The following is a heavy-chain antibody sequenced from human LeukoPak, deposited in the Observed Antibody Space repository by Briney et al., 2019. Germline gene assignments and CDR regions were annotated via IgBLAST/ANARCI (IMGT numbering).Heavy chain of an antibody. CDR1: GFTFSSYA. V-gene: IGHV3-23*01. D-gene: IGHD5-18*01. Sequence: GGSLRLSCAASGFTFSSYAMSWVRQAPGKGLEWVSTISGSGGSTYYADSVKGRFTISRDNSKNTLYLQMSSLRAEDTAVYYCAGGYSYGYFDYWGQGTLVTVSS. CDR3: AGGYSYGYFDY. CDR2: ISGSGGST. J-gene: IGHJ4*02.